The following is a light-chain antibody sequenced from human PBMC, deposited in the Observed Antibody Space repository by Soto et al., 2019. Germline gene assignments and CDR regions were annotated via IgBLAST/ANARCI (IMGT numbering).Light chain of an antibody. CDR3: QQYNNWPRT. CDR2: GAS. J-gene: IGKJ1*01. V-gene: IGKV3-15*01. CDR1: QSVSSN. Sequence: MTQSPATLSVSPGERATLSCRASQSVSSNLAWYQQKPGQAPRLLIYGASTRATGIPARFSGSGSGTVFTLTIDSLQSEDFAVYYCQQYNNWPRTFGQGTKVDIK.